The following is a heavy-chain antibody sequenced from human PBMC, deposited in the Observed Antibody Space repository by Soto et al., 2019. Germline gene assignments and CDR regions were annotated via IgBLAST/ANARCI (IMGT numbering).Heavy chain of an antibody. D-gene: IGHD2-15*01. V-gene: IGHV1-2*04. CDR1: GYTFTGYY. Sequence: QVQLVQSGAEVKKPGASVKVSCKASGYTFTGYYMHWVRQAPGQGLEWMGWINPNSGGTNYAQKFQGWVTMTRDTSISTAYMERSRLRSDDTAVYYCARDPGDYSHSYYGMDVWGQGTTVTVSS. CDR3: ARDPGDYSHSYYGMDV. J-gene: IGHJ6*02. CDR2: INPNSGGT.